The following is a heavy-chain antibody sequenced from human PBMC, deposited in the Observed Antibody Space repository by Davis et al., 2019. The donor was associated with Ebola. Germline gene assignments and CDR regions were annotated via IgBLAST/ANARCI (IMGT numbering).Heavy chain of an antibody. CDR1: GYTFTDYN. CDR2: VILKSGAT. J-gene: IGHJ4*02. Sequence: ASVKVSCKASGYTFTDYNIHWMRQAPGQGLEWLGQVILKSGATNYAQKFQGRVTMTRDTSISTVYMELSSLRYDDTADYYCARGHNYAHEYWGQGTLVTVSS. D-gene: IGHD4-11*01. V-gene: IGHV1-2*06. CDR3: ARGHNYAHEY.